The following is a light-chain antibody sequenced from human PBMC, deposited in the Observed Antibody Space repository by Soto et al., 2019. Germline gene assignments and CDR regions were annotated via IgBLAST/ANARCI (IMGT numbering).Light chain of an antibody. Sequence: DIQMTQSPSTLSSSVGDRVTITCRASQSISRGLAWYQQKPGKAPNLLIYDASTLESGVPSRFSGSGSGTEFTLTIDSLQSEDFAVYYCQQYNDWPPAFGGGTKVDIK. V-gene: IGKV1-5*01. J-gene: IGKJ4*01. CDR3: QQYNDWPPA. CDR1: QSISRG. CDR2: DAS.